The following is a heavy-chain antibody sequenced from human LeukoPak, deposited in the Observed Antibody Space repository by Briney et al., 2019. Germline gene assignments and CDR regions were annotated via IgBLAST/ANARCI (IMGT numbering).Heavy chain of an antibody. J-gene: IGHJ3*02. CDR1: GFTFSSYS. V-gene: IGHV3-48*02. CDR2: ISYSSSTI. CDR3: ARDHAPYYDRSGYAFDI. Sequence: GGSLRLSCADSGFTFSSYSMNWVRQAPGKGLEWVSYISYSSSTIYYADSVKGRFTISRDNAKNSLYLQMNSLRDEDTAVYYCARDHAPYYDRSGYAFDIWGQGTMVTVSS. D-gene: IGHD3-22*01.